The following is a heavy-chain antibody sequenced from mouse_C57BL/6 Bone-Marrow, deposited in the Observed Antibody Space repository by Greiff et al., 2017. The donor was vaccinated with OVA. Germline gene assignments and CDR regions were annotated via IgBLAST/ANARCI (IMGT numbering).Heavy chain of an antibody. CDR1: GYTFTSYW. Sequence: SCTASGYTFTSYWMDWVKQRPGQGLEWIGTIYPSDSETHYNQKFKDKATLTVDKSSSTAYMQLSSLTSEDSAVYYCARGDYPAMDYWGQGTSVTVSS. CDR3: ARGDYPAMDY. CDR2: IYPSDSET. J-gene: IGHJ4*01. D-gene: IGHD5-5*01. V-gene: IGHV1-61*01.